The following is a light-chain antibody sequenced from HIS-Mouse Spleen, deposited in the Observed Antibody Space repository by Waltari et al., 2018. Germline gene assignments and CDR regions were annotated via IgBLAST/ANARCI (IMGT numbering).Light chain of an antibody. V-gene: IGKV3-20*01. J-gene: IGKJ3*01. CDR1: QSVSSSY. CDR2: GAS. Sequence: EIVLTQSPGTLSLSPGERATLSCRASQSVSSSYLAWYQQKPGQAPRLLIYGASSRATGIPDRFSGSVSGTDFTLTISRLEPEDFAVYYCQQYGSSPAATFGPGTKVDIK. CDR3: QQYGSSPAAT.